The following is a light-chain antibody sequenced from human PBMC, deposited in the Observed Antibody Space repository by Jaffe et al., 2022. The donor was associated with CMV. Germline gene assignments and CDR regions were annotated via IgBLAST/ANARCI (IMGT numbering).Light chain of an antibody. V-gene: IGKV3-20*01. J-gene: IGKJ3*01. CDR1: QTVSSNY. CDR2: GAS. Sequence: EIVLTQSPGTLSLSPGERATLSCRASQTVSSNYLGWYQQKPGQAPRLLIYGASNRATGIPDRFSGSGSGTDFTLTISRLEPEDFAVYYCQQYGSSSGFTFGPGTKVDIK. CDR3: QQYGSSSGFT.